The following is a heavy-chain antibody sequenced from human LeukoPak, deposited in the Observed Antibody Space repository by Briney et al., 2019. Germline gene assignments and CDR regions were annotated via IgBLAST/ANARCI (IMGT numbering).Heavy chain of an antibody. CDR2: IYHSGST. CDR3: ARDGPAPDSDY. Sequence: SGTLSLTCAVSGGSISSSNWWSWVRQPPGKGLEWIGEIYHSGSTNYNPSLKSRVTMSVDKSKNQFSLKLSSVTAADTAVYYCARDGPAPDSDYWGQGTLVTVSS. V-gene: IGHV4-4*02. CDR1: GGSISSSNW. D-gene: IGHD1-14*01. J-gene: IGHJ4*02.